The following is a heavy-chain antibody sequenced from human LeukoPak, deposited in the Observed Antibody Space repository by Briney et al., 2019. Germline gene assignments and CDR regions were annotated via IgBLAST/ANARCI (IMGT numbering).Heavy chain of an antibody. D-gene: IGHD3-22*01. CDR3: ARASYYYDSSGYYLDY. J-gene: IGHJ4*02. CDR2: IIPIFGIA. V-gene: IGHV1-69*04. Sequence: GASVKVSCKASGGTFSSYAISWVRQAPGQGLEWIGRIIPIFGIANYAQKFQGRVTITADKSTSTAYMELSSLRSEDTAVYYCARASYYYDSSGYYLDYWGQGTLVTVSS. CDR1: GGTFSSYA.